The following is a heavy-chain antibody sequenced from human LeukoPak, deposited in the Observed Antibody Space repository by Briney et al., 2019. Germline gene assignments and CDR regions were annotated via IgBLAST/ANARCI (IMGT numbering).Heavy chain of an antibody. CDR3: ARVTLYGESALDY. V-gene: IGHV3-11*06. CDR2: ISGSSSYT. CDR1: GFTFSDYY. D-gene: IGHD4-17*01. J-gene: IGHJ4*02. Sequence: GGSLRLSCAASGFTFSDYYMSWIRQAPGKGLEWVSYISGSSSYTIYADSVKGRFSISRDNAKNSLYLQMNSLRAEHTALYYCARVTLYGESALDYWGQGTLVTVSS.